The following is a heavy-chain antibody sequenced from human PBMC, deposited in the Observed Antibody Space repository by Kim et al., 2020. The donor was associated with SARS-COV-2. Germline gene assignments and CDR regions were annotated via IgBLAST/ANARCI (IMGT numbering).Heavy chain of an antibody. Sequence: GGSLRLSCAASGITFTNYAVHWVRQAPGKGLEWVAVLWHDGNKKYYGDSVRGRFSVSRDNSENTVYLQMNSLSGEDSAVYYCAKEVSSIGGSWGSVLRAFDIWGQGTMVSVSS. V-gene: IGHV3-33*06. CDR3: AKEVSSIGGSWGSVLRAFDI. CDR1: GITFTNYA. D-gene: IGHD2-15*01. CDR2: LWHDGNKK. J-gene: IGHJ3*02.